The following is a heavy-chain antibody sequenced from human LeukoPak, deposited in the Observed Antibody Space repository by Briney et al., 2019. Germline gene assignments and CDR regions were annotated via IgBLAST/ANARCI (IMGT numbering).Heavy chain of an antibody. V-gene: IGHV1-2*02. D-gene: IGHD3-3*01. CDR3: ARDAYYDFWMGFDP. J-gene: IGHJ5*02. Sequence: ASVKVSCKASGYTFTGYYMHWVRQAPGQGLEGMGWINPNSGGTNYAQKFQGRVTMTRDTSISTAYMELSRLRSDDTAVYYCARDAYYDFWMGFDPWGQGTLVTVSS. CDR2: INPNSGGT. CDR1: GYTFTGYY.